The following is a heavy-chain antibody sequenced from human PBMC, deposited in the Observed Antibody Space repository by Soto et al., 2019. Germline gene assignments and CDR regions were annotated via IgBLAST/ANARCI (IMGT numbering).Heavy chain of an antibody. Sequence: SETLSLTCTVSGGSVSSGSYYWSWIRQPPGKGLEWIGYIYYSGSTNYNPSLKSRVTISVDTSKNQFSLKLSSVTAADTAVYYCAREEGYSYDFDYWGQGTLVTVSS. V-gene: IGHV4-61*01. CDR2: IYYSGST. J-gene: IGHJ4*02. CDR1: GGSVSSGSYY. CDR3: AREEGYSYDFDY. D-gene: IGHD5-18*01.